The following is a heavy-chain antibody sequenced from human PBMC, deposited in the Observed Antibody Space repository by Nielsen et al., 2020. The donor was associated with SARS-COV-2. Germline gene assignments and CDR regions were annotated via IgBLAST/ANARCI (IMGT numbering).Heavy chain of an antibody. J-gene: IGHJ6*02. Sequence: GGSLRLSCAASGFTFSSYGMHWVRQAPGKGLEWVAVISYDGSNKYYADSVKGRFTISRDNSKNTLYLQMNSLRAEDTALYYCAKHTYYYYGMDVWGQGTTVTVSS. V-gene: IGHV3-30*18. CDR3: AKHTYYYYGMDV. CDR2: ISYDGSNK. CDR1: GFTFSSYG.